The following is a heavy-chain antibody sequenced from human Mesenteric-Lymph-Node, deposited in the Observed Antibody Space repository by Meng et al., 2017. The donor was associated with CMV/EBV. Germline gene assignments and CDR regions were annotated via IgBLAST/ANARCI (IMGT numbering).Heavy chain of an antibody. CDR1: GGSIRSGDYY. CDR3: ARATPDYCSRTSCSYTAWDY. CDR2: VDYSRNTYYSGST. Sequence: SETLSLTCTVSGGSIRSGDYYWNWIRQSPGKGLEWIGYVDYSRNTYYSGSTSYNPSLKSRVTISLDTSNNQFSLRLTSVTAADTAVYYCARATPDYCSRTSCSYTAWDYWGLGTLVTVSS. J-gene: IGHJ4*02. D-gene: IGHD2-2*01. V-gene: IGHV4-30-4*08.